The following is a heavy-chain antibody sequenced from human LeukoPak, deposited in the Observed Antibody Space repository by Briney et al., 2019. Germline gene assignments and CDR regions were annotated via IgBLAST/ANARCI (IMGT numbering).Heavy chain of an antibody. J-gene: IGHJ4*02. Sequence: SVKVSCKASGGTFSSYAISWVRQAPGQGLEWMGGIIPIFGTANYAQKFQGRVTITANESTSTAYMELSSLRSEDTAVYYCARDKSGSYSFDYWGQGTLVTVSS. CDR1: GGTFSSYA. D-gene: IGHD1-26*01. CDR3: ARDKSGSYSFDY. CDR2: IIPIFGTA. V-gene: IGHV1-69*13.